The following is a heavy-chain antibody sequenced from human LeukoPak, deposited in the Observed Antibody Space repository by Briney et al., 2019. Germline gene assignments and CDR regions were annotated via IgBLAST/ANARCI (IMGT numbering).Heavy chain of an antibody. J-gene: IGHJ6*03. Sequence: AASVKVSCKASGYTFTSYGISWVRQAPGQGLEWMGWISAYNGNTNYAQKLQGRVTMTTDTSTSTAYMELRSLRSDDTAVYYCARGWPYYYYYYMDVWGKGTTVTISS. CDR1: GYTFTSYG. CDR2: ISAYNGNT. D-gene: IGHD6-13*01. V-gene: IGHV1-18*01. CDR3: ARGWPYYYYYYMDV.